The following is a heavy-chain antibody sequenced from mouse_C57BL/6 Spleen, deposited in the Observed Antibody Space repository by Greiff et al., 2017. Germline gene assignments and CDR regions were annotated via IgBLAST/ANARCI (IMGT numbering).Heavy chain of an antibody. J-gene: IGHJ3*01. CDR1: GFTFSSYA. CDR3: ARSIYYDYDGFAY. D-gene: IGHD2-4*01. Sequence: EVKLQESGGGLVKPGGSLKLSCAASGFTFSSYAMSWVRQTPEKRLAWVATISDGGSYTYYPDNVKGRFTISRDNAKNKLYLQMSHLKSEDTAMYYCARSIYYDYDGFAYGGQGTLVTVSA. CDR2: ISDGGSYT. V-gene: IGHV5-4*03.